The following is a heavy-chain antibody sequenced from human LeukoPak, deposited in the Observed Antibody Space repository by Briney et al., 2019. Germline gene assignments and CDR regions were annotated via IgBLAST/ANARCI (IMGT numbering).Heavy chain of an antibody. CDR2: IGASGGST. CDR3: AEAEGYDILTGLDY. V-gene: IGHV3-23*01. J-gene: IGHJ4*02. CDR1: GFTFSSYA. D-gene: IGHD3-9*01. Sequence: GGSLRLSCATSGFTFSSYAMSWVRQAPGKGLEWVSGIGASGGSTYYADSVKGRFTISRDNSKNTLYLQMNSLRTEDTAVYYCAEAEGYDILTGLDYWGQGTLVTVSS.